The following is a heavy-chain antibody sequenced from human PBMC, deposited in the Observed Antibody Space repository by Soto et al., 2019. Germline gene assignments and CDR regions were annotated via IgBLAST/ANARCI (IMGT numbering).Heavy chain of an antibody. J-gene: IGHJ4*01. CDR2: VKDGGHT. CDR1: GGSLSGYY. V-gene: IGHV4-34*01. D-gene: IGHD5-12*01. CDR3: ARGQEGVVATH. Sequence: QVQLQQWGAGLLKPSETLSLKCAVTGGSLSGYYWSWIRQPPGKGLVWIGEVKDGGHTNYSPSLRGRVTISSDTSNNQFSLRLNSVTAADTGVYYCARGQEGVVATHWDHGSLVTVSS.